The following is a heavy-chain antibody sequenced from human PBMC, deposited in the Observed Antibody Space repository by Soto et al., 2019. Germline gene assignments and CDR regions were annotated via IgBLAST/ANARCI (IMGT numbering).Heavy chain of an antibody. CDR1: GFSFDDYA. Sequence: GGSLRLSCAASGFSFDDYAMHWVRQAPGKGLEWVSGISWNSGSIGYADSVKGRFTISRDNAKNSLYLQMNSLRAEDTALYYCAKDHEYSLGRRLDYWGQGTLVTVSS. CDR2: ISWNSGSI. V-gene: IGHV3-9*01. CDR3: AKDHEYSLGRRLDY. D-gene: IGHD4-4*01. J-gene: IGHJ4*02.